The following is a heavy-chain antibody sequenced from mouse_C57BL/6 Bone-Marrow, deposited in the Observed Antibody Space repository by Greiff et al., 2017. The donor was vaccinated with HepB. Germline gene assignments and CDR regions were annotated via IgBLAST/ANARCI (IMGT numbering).Heavy chain of an antibody. CDR1: GYSITSGYY. CDR3: ASVRGSAGWFAY. D-gene: IGHD1-1*02. J-gene: IGHJ3*01. CDR2: ISYDGSN. Sequence: DVQLQESGPGLVKPSQSLSLTCSVTGYSITSGYYWNWIRQFPGNKLEWMGYISYDGSNNYNPSLKNRISITRDTSKNQFFLKLNSVTTEDTATYYCASVRGSAGWFAYWGQGTLVTVSA. V-gene: IGHV3-6*01.